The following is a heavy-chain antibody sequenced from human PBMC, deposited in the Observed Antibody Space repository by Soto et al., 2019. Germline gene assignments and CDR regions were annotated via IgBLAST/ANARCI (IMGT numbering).Heavy chain of an antibody. Sequence: PGGSLRLSCAASGFTFSSYAMSWVRQAPWKGLEWVSAISGSGGSTYYADSVKGRFTISRDNSKNTLYLQMNSLRAEDTAVYYCAKGSLRGYSGYDFFDYWGQGTLVTVSS. V-gene: IGHV3-23*01. D-gene: IGHD5-12*01. CDR2: ISGSGGST. CDR3: AKGSLRGYSGYDFFDY. CDR1: GFTFSSYA. J-gene: IGHJ4*02.